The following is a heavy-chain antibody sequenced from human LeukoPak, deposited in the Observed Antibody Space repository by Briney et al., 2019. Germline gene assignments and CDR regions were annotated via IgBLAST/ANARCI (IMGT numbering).Heavy chain of an antibody. CDR2: IYSGGST. J-gene: IGHJ6*02. CDR3: ARLDRGSSNIYYYGMDV. CDR1: GFTVSSNY. V-gene: IGHV3-53*04. D-gene: IGHD6-13*01. Sequence: GGSLRLSCAASGFTVSSNYMSWVRQAPGKGLEWVSVIYSGGSTYYADSVKGRFTISRHNSKNTLYLQMNSLRAEDTAVYYCARLDRGSSNIYYYGMDVWGQGTTVTVSS.